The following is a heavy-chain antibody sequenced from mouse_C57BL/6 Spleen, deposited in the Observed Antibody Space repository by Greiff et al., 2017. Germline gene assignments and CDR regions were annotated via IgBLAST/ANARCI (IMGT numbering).Heavy chain of an antibody. Sequence: EVHLVESGGGLVKPGGSLKLSCAASGFTFSSYAMSWVRQTPEKRLEWVATISDGGSYTYYPDNVKGRFTISRDNAKNNLYLQMSHLKSEDTAMYYCARDDSNYDYYAMDDWGQGTSVTVSS. V-gene: IGHV5-4*01. CDR1: GFTFSSYA. D-gene: IGHD2-5*01. J-gene: IGHJ4*01. CDR3: ARDDSNYDYYAMDD. CDR2: ISDGGSYT.